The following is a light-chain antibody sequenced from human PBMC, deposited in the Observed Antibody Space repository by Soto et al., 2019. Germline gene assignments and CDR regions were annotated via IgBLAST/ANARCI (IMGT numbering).Light chain of an antibody. CDR3: QQYSSYSAWT. CDR2: DAS. J-gene: IGKJ1*01. V-gene: IGKV1-5*01. CDR1: QSISKW. Sequence: DIQITQSPSTLSASIGDRLTITCRASQSISKWLSWHQQKPGKAPKLLIYDASTLQSGVPPRFSGSGSGTEFTLTIRSLQPDDIATYYCQQYSSYSAWTFGEGTKVDI.